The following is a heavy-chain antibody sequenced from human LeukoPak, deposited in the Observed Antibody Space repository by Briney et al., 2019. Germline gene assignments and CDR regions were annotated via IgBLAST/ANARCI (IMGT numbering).Heavy chain of an antibody. V-gene: IGHV1-69-2*01. CDR3: ATDACSTSCYALR. D-gene: IGHD2-2*01. J-gene: IGHJ4*02. CDR1: GYAFTNYD. Sequence: GASVKVSCKTSGYAFTNYDINWVRQATGQGLEWMGRVDPEDGETIYAEKFQGRVTITADTSTDTAYMGLSSLRSEDTAVYYCATDACSTSCYALRWGQGTLVTVSS. CDR2: VDPEDGET.